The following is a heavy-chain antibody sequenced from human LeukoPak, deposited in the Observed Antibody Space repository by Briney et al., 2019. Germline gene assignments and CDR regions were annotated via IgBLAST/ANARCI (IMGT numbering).Heavy chain of an antibody. D-gene: IGHD3-22*01. CDR3: ARETHQQGYYDSSGYYPRGTRVYYYYMDV. V-gene: IGHV4-34*01. CDR2: INHSGST. J-gene: IGHJ6*03. CDR1: GGSFSGYY. Sequence: SSETLSLTCAVYGGSFSGYYWSWIRQPPGKGLEWIGEINHSGSTNYNPSLKSRVTISVDTSKNQFSLKLSSVTAADTAVYYCARETHQQGYYDSSGYYPRGTRVYYYYMDVWGKGTTVTVSS.